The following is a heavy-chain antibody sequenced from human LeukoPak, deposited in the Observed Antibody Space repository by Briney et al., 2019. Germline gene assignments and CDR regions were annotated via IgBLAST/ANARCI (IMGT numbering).Heavy chain of an antibody. CDR2: IYYSGST. J-gene: IGHJ6*02. CDR1: GGSISSGGYY. D-gene: IGHD3-10*01. V-gene: IGHV4-31*03. Sequence: SETLSLTCTVSGGSISSGGYYWSWIRQHPGKGLEWIGYIYYSGSTYYNPFLKSRVTISVDTSKNQYSLKLSSVTAADTAVYYCARDRGPGLYGMDVWGQGTTVTVSS. CDR3: ARDRGPGLYGMDV.